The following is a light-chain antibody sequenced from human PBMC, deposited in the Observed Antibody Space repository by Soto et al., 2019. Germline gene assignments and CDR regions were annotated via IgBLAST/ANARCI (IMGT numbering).Light chain of an antibody. CDR1: SSDVGSYNL. V-gene: IGLV2-14*02. J-gene: IGLJ2*01. Sequence: QSALTQPASVSGSPGQSITISCTGTSSDVGSYNLVSWYQQHPGKAPKLLIYYNNQRPSGVPDRFSGSKSGTSASLAISGLQSEDEADYYCAAWDDSLNGVVVFGGGTQLTVL. CDR2: YNN. CDR3: AAWDDSLNGVVV.